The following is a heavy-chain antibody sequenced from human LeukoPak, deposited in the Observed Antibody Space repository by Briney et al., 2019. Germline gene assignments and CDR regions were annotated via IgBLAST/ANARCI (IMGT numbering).Heavy chain of an antibody. CDR2: INPSGGST. D-gene: IGHD3-3*01. J-gene: IGHJ6*03. CDR3: ARGNYDFWSGYYGYYMDG. CDR1: GYTFTSYY. V-gene: IGHV1-46*01. Sequence: GASVKVSCKASGYTFTSYYMHWVRQAPGQGLEWMGIINPSGGSTSYAQKFQGRVTMTRDMSTSTVYMELSSLRSEDTAVYYCARGNYDFWSGYYGYYMDGWGKGTTVTVSS.